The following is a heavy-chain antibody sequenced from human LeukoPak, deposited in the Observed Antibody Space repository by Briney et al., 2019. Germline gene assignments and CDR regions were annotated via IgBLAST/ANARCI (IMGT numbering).Heavy chain of an antibody. CDR2: ISWNSGSI. CDR1: GFTFDDYA. Sequence: GGSLRLSCAASGFTFDDYAMHWVRQAPGKGLEWVSGISWNSGSIGYADSVKGRFTVSRDNAKNSLYLQMNSLRAEDTALYYCAKGAASRGYFDYWGQGTLVTVSS. CDR3: AKGAASRGYFDY. J-gene: IGHJ4*02. V-gene: IGHV3-9*01. D-gene: IGHD6-13*01.